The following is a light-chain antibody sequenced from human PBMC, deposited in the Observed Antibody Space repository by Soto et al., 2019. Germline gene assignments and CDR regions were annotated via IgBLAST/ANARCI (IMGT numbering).Light chain of an antibody. Sequence: QAVVTQPPSASGTPGQRVTISCSGSSSNIGNNHVYWYQQLPGTAPKLLIYRSNQRPSGVPDRFSGSRSGTSASLAISGLRSEDEADYHCAAWDGSLSGVIFGGGTKVTVL. CDR2: RSN. V-gene: IGLV1-47*01. CDR3: AAWDGSLSGVI. CDR1: SSNIGNNH. J-gene: IGLJ2*01.